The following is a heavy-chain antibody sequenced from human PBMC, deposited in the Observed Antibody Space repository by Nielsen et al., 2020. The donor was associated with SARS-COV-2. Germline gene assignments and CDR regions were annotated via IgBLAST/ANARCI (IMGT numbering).Heavy chain of an antibody. J-gene: IGHJ4*02. CDR3: ASEGGDTGYFDY. V-gene: IGHV4-39*01. D-gene: IGHD2-21*02. CDR2: IYYSGST. Sequence: RQAPGKGLEWIGSIYYSGSTYYNPSLKSRVTISVDTSKNQFSLKLSSVTAADTAVYYCASEGGDTGYFDYWGQGTLVTVSS.